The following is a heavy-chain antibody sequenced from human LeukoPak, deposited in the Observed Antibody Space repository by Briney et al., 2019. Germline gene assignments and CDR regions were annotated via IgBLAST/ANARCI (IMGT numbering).Heavy chain of an antibody. CDR3: ARSVGAFDI. D-gene: IGHD1-26*01. CDR2: IYYSGST. CDR1: AGSISSSSYY. Sequence: PSETLSLTCTVSAGSISSSSYYWGWIRQPPGKGLEWIGSIYYSGSTYYNPSLKSRVTISVDTSKNQFSLKLSSVTAADTAVYYCARSVGAFDIWGQGTMVTVSS. V-gene: IGHV4-39*01. J-gene: IGHJ3*02.